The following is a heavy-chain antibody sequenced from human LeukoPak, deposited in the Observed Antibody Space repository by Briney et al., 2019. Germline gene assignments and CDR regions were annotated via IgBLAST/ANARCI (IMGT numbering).Heavy chain of an antibody. V-gene: IGHV3-30*03. D-gene: IGHD6-19*01. CDR3: ARDQDEAGDFDY. CDR2: ISYDGSNK. J-gene: IGHJ4*02. Sequence: PGRSLRLSCAASGFTFSSYGMHWVRQAPGKGLEWVAVISYDGSNKYYADSVKGRFTISRDNAKNSLYLQMNSLRAEDTAVYYCARDQDEAGDFDYWGQGTLVTVSS. CDR1: GFTFSSYG.